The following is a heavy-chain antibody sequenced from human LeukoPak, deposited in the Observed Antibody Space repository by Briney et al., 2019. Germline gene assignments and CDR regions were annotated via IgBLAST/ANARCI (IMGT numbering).Heavy chain of an antibody. V-gene: IGHV3-49*03. D-gene: IGHD3-22*01. CDR3: TRDLRRSGYSDY. J-gene: IGHJ4*02. CDR1: GFTPGEYA. Sequence: GRSMRLSSTASGFTPGEYAMSWFRQAHGKGLEWEGVIRSKAYGGTTEYAASVKGRFAISRDDSKSIAHLQMNSLKTEDTAVDYCTRDLRRSGYSDYWGQGTLVTVSS. CDR2: IRSKAYGGTT.